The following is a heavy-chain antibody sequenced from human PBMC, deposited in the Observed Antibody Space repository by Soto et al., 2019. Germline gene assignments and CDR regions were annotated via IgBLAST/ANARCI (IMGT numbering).Heavy chain of an antibody. CDR3: ARGYSNSWPPPIAFDI. V-gene: IGHV5-51*01. CDR2: IYPADSDT. D-gene: IGHD6-13*01. Sequence: EVQLVQSGAEVKKPGESLQISCKGSGYSFTSYWIGWVRQMPGNGLEWMGIIYPADSDTRYSPSFQGQVTISADKSINTAYLQWSSLKASDTAMYYCARGYSNSWPPPIAFDIWGHGTMVTVSS. J-gene: IGHJ3*02. CDR1: GYSFTSYW.